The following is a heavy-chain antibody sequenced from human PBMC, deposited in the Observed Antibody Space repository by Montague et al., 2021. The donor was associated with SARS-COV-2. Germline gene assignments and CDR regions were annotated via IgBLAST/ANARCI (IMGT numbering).Heavy chain of an antibody. Sequence: SETLSLTCTVSGDSISSYYWSWIRQPPGKGLEWIGNIYYSGITNYNPSLKSRVTISIDTSKNQFSLRLSSVTAADTAVYYCARVRMTGRMEYDFDIWGQGTMVTVSS. CDR2: IYYSGIT. CDR3: ARVRMTGRMEYDFDI. J-gene: IGHJ3*02. CDR1: GDSISSYY. D-gene: IGHD3-3*01. V-gene: IGHV4-59*01.